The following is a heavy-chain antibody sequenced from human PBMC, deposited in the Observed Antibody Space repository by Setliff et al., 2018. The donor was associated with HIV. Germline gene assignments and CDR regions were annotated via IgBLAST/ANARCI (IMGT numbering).Heavy chain of an antibody. CDR1: GYTFDSYG. D-gene: IGHD5-12*01. J-gene: IGHJ4*02. CDR3: AREEMSMWLPEYFFDF. Sequence: ASVKVSCKASGYTFDSYGISWVRQAPGQGLEWMGWITDYNGNTNYAQKLQGRVTMTTDTSTSTAYLELRDLRSEDTAVYYCAREEMSMWLPEYFFDFWGQGTLVTVSS. V-gene: IGHV1-18*01. CDR2: ITDYNGNT.